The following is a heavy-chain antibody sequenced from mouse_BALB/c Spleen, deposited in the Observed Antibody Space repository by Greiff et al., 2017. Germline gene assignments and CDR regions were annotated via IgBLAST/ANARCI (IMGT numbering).Heavy chain of an antibody. CDR2: INPGSGGT. CDR3: ARWTDHGGAY. J-gene: IGHJ3*01. V-gene: IGHV1-54*01. CDR1: GYAFTNYL. Sequence: VKLMESGAELVRPGTSVKVSCKASGYAFTNYLIEWVKQRPGQGLEWIGVINPGSGGTNYNEKFKGKATLTADKSSSTAYMQLSSLTSDDSAVYFCARWTDHGGAYWGQGTLVTVSA.